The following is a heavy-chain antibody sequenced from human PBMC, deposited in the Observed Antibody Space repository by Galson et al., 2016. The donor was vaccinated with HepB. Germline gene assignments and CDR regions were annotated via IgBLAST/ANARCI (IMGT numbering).Heavy chain of an antibody. CDR1: GFTFSSYA. D-gene: IGHD6-13*01. CDR2: MSDSDDI. V-gene: IGHV3-23*01. Sequence: SLRLSCAASGFTFSSYAMAWVRQAPGKGLEWVSGMSDSDDIYYSPTVKGRFTISRDNSKNTVFLQLTSLRAEDTAVYYCAKDKRGPSSAWYWYFDYWGPGTLVSVSS. J-gene: IGHJ4*02. CDR3: AKDKRGPSSAWYWYFDY.